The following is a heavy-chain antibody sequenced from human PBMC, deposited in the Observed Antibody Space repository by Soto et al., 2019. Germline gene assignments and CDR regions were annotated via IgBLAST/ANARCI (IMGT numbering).Heavy chain of an antibody. Sequence: PSETLSLTCAVYGGSFSGYYWSWIRQPPGKGLEWIGEINHSGSTNYNPSLKSRVTISVDTSKNQFSLKLSSVTAADTAVYYCARGDVRITMIVVVPLGMDVWGQGTTVTVSS. V-gene: IGHV4-34*01. CDR1: GGSFSGYY. J-gene: IGHJ6*02. CDR3: ARGDVRITMIVVVPLGMDV. D-gene: IGHD3-22*01. CDR2: INHSGST.